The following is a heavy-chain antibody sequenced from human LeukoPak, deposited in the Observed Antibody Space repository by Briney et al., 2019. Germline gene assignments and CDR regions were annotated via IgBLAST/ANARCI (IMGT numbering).Heavy chain of an antibody. CDR2: IYYSGST. V-gene: IGHV4-61*05. CDR3: ARHLSSGWYGGAFDI. Sequence: SETLSLTCTVSGASISSSDRYWGWIRQPPGKGLEWIGYIYYSGSTNYNPSLKSRVTISVDTSKNQFSLKLSSVTAADTAVYYCARHLSSGWYGGAFDIWGQGTMVTVSS. D-gene: IGHD6-19*01. CDR1: GASISSSDRY. J-gene: IGHJ3*02.